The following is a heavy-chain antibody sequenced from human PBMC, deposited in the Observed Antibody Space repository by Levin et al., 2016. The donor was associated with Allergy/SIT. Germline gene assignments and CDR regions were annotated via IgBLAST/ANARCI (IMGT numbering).Heavy chain of an antibody. V-gene: IGHV4-59*13. D-gene: IGHD6-6*01. J-gene: IGHJ4*02. CDR3: ARVVRGAARPRFDY. CDR2: IYYSGST. Sequence: GSLRLSCAVYGGSFSGYYWSWIRQPPGKGLEWIGYIYYSGSTNYNPSLKSRVTISVDTSKNQFSLKLSSVTAADTAVYYCARVVRGAARPRFDYWGQGTLVTVSS. CDR1: GGSFSGYY.